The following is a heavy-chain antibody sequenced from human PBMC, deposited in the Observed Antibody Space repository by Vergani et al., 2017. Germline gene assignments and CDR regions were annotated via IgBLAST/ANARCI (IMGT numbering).Heavy chain of an antibody. CDR2: ISSSSSTI. D-gene: IGHD6-13*01. CDR1: GFTFSSYS. V-gene: IGHV3-48*01. CDR3: ARDLGSSWYGLSNWFDP. J-gene: IGHJ5*02. Sequence: EVQLVESGGGLVQPGGSLRLSCAASGFTFSSYSMNWVRQAPGKGLEWVSYISSSSSTIYYADSVKGRFTISRDNAKNSLYLQMNSLRAEDTAEYYCARDLGSSWYGLSNWFDPWGQGTLVTVSS.